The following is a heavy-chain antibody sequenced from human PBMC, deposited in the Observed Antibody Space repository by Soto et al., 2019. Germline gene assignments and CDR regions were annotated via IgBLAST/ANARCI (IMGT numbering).Heavy chain of an antibody. V-gene: IGHV1-2*02. D-gene: IGHD6-6*01. CDR2: INPKSGGT. CDR1: GYTFTGYY. J-gene: IGHJ2*01. CDR3: ARSTADNDWYFDL. Sequence: QVQLVQSGAEVKKPGASVKVSCKASGYTFTGYYIHWVRQTPGQGLEWMGWINPKSGGTNYAQKFQGRVTMTRDTSISTAYMELSRLTSDDTAMHYCARSTADNDWYFDLWGRGTLVTVSS.